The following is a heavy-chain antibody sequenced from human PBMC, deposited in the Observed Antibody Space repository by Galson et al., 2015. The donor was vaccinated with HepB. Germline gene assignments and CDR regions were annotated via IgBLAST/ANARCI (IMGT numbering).Heavy chain of an antibody. V-gene: IGHV3-7*03. CDR1: GFTFSSYW. Sequence: SLRLSCAASGFTFSSYWMSWVRQAPGKGLEWVANIKEDGSEQYYVDSVMGRLTISRDNARNSLYLQMNSLRAEDTAVYYCARDKYSSRWYDYYYGMDSWGQGTTVTVSS. CDR3: ARDKYSSRWYDYYYGMDS. CDR2: IKEDGSEQ. J-gene: IGHJ6*02. D-gene: IGHD6-13*01.